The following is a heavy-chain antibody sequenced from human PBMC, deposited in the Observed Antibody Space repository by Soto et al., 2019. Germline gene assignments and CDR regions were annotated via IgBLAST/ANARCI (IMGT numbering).Heavy chain of an antibody. CDR3: ARGLHDILTGHPLYYYYGMDV. CDR2: ISAYNGNT. CDR1: GYTFTSYG. V-gene: IGHV1-18*04. Sequence: ASVKVSCKASGYTFTSYGISWVRQAPGQGLEWMGWISAYNGNTNYAQKLQGRVTMTTDTSTSTAYMELRSLRSDDTAVYYCARGLHDILTGHPLYYYYGMDVWGQGTTVTVSS. J-gene: IGHJ6*02. D-gene: IGHD3-9*01.